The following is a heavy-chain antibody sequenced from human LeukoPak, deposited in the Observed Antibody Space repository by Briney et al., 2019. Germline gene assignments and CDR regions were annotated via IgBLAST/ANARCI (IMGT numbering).Heavy chain of an antibody. CDR1: GFTFTTYG. D-gene: IGHD5-12*01. J-gene: IGHJ6*03. CDR2: IGGSGTRT. CDR3: AKGGGYEAQYYYYYLDV. V-gene: IGHV3-23*01. Sequence: PGRSLRLSCSASGFTFTTYGMNWVRQAPGKGLEWVSGIGGSGTRTYYADSVKGRFTISRDNSKNTLYLQMNSLRDEDTAVYYCAKGGGYEAQYYYYYLDVWGKGTTVTISS.